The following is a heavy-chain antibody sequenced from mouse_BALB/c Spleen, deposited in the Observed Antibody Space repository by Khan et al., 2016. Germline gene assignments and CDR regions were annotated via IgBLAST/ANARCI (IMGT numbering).Heavy chain of an antibody. CDR2: IYPGDGDT. J-gene: IGHJ3*01. CDR3: ARYGNCTWFAY. V-gene: IGHV1-80*01. Sequence: QVQLQQSGAELVRPGSSVKISCKASGYAFSSYWMNWVKQRPGQGLEWIGQIYPGDGDTNYNGKFKGKFTLTADNSSSTAYMQLNSLTAEDSAVYFCARYGNCTWFAYWGQGTTVTVSA. CDR1: GYAFSSYW. D-gene: IGHD2-1*01.